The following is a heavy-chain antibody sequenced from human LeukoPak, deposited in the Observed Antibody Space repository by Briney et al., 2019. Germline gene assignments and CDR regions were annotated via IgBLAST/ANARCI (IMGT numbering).Heavy chain of an antibody. D-gene: IGHD5-24*01. CDR2: VYGSGYT. V-gene: IGHV4-61*03. J-gene: IGHJ6*03. CDR1: GGSISSGSYY. Sequence: SQTLSLTCTVSGGSISSGSYYWSWIRQPPGKGLERIGYVYGSGYTNYNPSLKSRVTMSIDTSKNHFSLKLTSVTAADTAVYYCARDGPLQSNYYYMDVWGKGTTVTVSS. CDR3: ARDGPLQSNYYYMDV.